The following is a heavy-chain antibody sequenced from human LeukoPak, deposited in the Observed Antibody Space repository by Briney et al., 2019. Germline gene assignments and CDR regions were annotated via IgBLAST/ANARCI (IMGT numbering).Heavy chain of an antibody. CDR2: IIPIFGTA. CDR1: GGTFNNYA. Sequence: GSSVKDSCKPSGGTFNNYAVAWVRPAPGQGVEWMGQIIPIFGTASYAPKFPGRVAITADELSTTPYMELSSLISEDTAVYYCTRDPLAASAPGYFDSWGQGSLVTVSS. V-gene: IGHV1-69*01. J-gene: IGHJ4*02. D-gene: IGHD6-13*01. CDR3: TRDPLAASAPGYFDS.